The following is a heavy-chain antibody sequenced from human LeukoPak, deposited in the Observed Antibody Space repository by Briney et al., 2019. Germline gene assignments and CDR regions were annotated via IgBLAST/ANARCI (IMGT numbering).Heavy chain of an antibody. D-gene: IGHD5-12*01. Sequence: SVKVSCKASGGTFSSYAISWVRQAPGQGLERMGRIIPILGIANYAQKFQGRVTITADKSTSTAYMELSSLRSEDTAVYYCARERDGYCRYWGQGTLVTVSS. CDR3: ARERDGYCRY. V-gene: IGHV1-69*04. CDR2: IIPILGIA. CDR1: GGTFSSYA. J-gene: IGHJ4*02.